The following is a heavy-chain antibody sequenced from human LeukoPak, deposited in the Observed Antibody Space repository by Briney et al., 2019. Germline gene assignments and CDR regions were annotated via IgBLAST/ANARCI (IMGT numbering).Heavy chain of an antibody. J-gene: IGHJ6*02. D-gene: IGHD6-13*01. CDR2: INHSGST. CDR3: ARVIAATGPGSYYYGMDV. CDR1: GGSFSGYY. V-gene: IGHV4-34*01. Sequence: SETLSLTCAVYGGSFSGYYWSWIRQPPGKGLEWIGEINHSGSTNYNPSLKSRVTTSVDTSKNQFSLKLSSVTAADTAVYYCARVIAATGPGSYYYGMDVWGQGTTVTVSS.